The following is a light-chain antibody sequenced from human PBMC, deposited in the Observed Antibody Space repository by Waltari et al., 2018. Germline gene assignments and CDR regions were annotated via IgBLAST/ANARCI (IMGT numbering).Light chain of an antibody. CDR3: QSYDSSLSGSV. J-gene: IGLJ3*02. Sequence: QSVLTQPPSVSGAPGQRVTISCTGSSSNIGAGYDVPWYQQLPGTAPKLLIYGNNNRPSGVPERFSASKSGTSASLAITGLQAEDEADYYCQSYDSSLSGSVFGGGTKLTVL. V-gene: IGLV1-40*01. CDR1: SSNIGAGYD. CDR2: GNN.